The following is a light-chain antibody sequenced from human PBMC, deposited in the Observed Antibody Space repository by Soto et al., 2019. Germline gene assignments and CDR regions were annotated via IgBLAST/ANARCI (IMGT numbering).Light chain of an antibody. Sequence: EIVLTQSPGTLSLSPGERTTLSCRASQGVASNYLAWHQQKPGQAPRPLIYGASSRATGAPDRFSGSGSGTDFTLTISRLEPEDFALYYCQQHDILPITFGQGTRLEIK. CDR2: GAS. CDR1: QGVASNY. J-gene: IGKJ5*01. V-gene: IGKV3-20*01. CDR3: QQHDILPIT.